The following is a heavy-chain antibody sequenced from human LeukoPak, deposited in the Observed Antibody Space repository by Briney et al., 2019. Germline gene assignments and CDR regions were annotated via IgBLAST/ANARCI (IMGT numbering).Heavy chain of an antibody. J-gene: IGHJ4*02. CDR2: VIPIYNPV. Sequence: SVKVPCKTSGGTFSSYAFSWMRQAPGQGLEWVGRVIPIYNPVDYTQRFQGRVTITADESTNTVYLELSSLRYDDTAVYYCAREPLGCGGDCHFDYWGQGTLVTVSS. D-gene: IGHD2-21*02. CDR1: GGTFSSYA. CDR3: AREPLGCGGDCHFDY. V-gene: IGHV1-69*15.